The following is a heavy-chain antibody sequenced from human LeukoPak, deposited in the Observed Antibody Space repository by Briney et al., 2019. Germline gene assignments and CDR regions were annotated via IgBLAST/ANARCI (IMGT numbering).Heavy chain of an antibody. J-gene: IGHJ5*02. Sequence: GGSLRLSCTASGFTFSSYWMHWVRQAPGKELVWVSRINSDGSSTNYADSVKGRFTISRDNAKNTLYLQMNSLRAEDTAVYYCARSGGVTSPPPFDPWGQGTLVTVSS. CDR2: INSDGSST. CDR3: ARSGGVTSPPPFDP. CDR1: GFTFSSYW. D-gene: IGHD3-3*01. V-gene: IGHV3-74*01.